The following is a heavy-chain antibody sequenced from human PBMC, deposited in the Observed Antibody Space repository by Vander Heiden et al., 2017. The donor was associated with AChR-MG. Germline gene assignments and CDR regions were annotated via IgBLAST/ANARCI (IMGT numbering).Heavy chain of an antibody. CDR2: IKQDGGDK. V-gene: IGHV3-7*01. J-gene: IGHJ2*01. CDR1: GFTFSKYM. Sequence: EVQLMESGGGLVQPGGSLRLSCPASGFTFSKYMMSWVRHAPGKGLEWVANIKQDGGDKYYVDSVKGRFIIARDNAKNSLYLQRTRMRAEDTTVYFCPRVGGYCSAGTGCSYWYFDLWGRVTLVTVSS. D-gene: IGHD2-15*01. CDR3: PRVGGYCSAGTGCSYWYFDL.